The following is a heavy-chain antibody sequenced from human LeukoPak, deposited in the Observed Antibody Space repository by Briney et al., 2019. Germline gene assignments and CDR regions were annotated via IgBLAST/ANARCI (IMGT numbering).Heavy chain of an antibody. J-gene: IGHJ6*04. CDR2: IDPSVSYT. CDR1: GYRFTSYL. V-gene: IGHV5-10-1*01. Sequence: GESLNISCKSSGYRFTSYLISGVRHMPRKGLEWMGRIDPSVSYTNYSPSLQGHVSISADKSISTAYLQWSRLKASDTAMYYCARAIDDIYDMDVWGEGTTVTVSS. D-gene: IGHD3-22*01. CDR3: ARAIDDIYDMDV.